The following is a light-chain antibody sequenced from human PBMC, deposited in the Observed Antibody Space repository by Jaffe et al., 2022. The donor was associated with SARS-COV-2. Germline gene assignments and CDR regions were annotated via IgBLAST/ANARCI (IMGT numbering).Light chain of an antibody. CDR1: QSVSYY. Sequence: DVQMAQSPSSLSASVGDRVTITCRASQSVSYYVSWYQQKPGKAPKLLIYAASNLQSGVPSRFSGSASGTDFTLTISSLQPEDFATYYCQQSYSGPVTFGGGTKVEIK. CDR2: AAS. J-gene: IGKJ4*01. CDR3: QQSYSGPVT. V-gene: IGKV1-39*01.